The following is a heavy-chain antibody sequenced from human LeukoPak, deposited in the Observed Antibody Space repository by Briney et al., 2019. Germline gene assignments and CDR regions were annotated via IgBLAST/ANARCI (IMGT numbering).Heavy chain of an antibody. V-gene: IGHV3-23*01. CDR2: ISGSGDNT. D-gene: IGHD5-12*01. Sequence: GGSLRLSCAASGFTFSNYAMSWVRQAPGKGLEWVSIISGSGDNTHYADSVKGRFTISRDNSKNTLYLQMKTLRAEDTPIYYCARRGWLINFDYWGQGTLVTVSS. J-gene: IGHJ4*02. CDR3: ARRGWLINFDY. CDR1: GFTFSNYA.